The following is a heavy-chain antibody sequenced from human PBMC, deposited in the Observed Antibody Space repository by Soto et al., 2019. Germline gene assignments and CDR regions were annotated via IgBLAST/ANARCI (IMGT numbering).Heavy chain of an antibody. J-gene: IGHJ4*02. V-gene: IGHV3-11*06. Sequence: GGSLRLSCAASGFTFSDYYMSWIRQAPGKGLEWVSYISSSSSYTNYADSVKGRFTISRDNAKNSLYLQMNSLRAEDTAVYYCASGITMVRGPDCWGQGTLVTVSS. CDR3: ASGITMVRGPDC. CDR1: GFTFSDYY. CDR2: ISSSSSYT. D-gene: IGHD3-10*01.